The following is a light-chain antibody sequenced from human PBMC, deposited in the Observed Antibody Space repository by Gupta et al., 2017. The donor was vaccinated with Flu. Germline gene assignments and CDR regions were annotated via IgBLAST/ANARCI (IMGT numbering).Light chain of an antibody. CDR2: DAS. V-gene: IGKV1-33*01. J-gene: IGKJ1*01. CDR3: QQYDSLPT. CDR1: QDVSNH. Sequence: SSASLSASVGDRVTITCQASQDVSNHLNWYQQKPGKAPKLLIYDASNLETGVPSRFSGSRSGTDFSFTITSLQAEDIGTYYCQQYDSLPTFGHGTKVEIK.